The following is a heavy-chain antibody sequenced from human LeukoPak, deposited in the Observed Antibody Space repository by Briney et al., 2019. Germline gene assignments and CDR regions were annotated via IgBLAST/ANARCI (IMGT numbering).Heavy chain of an antibody. CDR1: GYTLTELS. J-gene: IGHJ5*02. CDR2: FDPEDGET. V-gene: IGHV1-24*01. D-gene: IGHD4-17*01. Sequence: ASVKVSCKVSGYTLTELSMHWVRQAPGKGLEWMGGFDPEDGETIYAQKFQGRVTMTEDTSTDTAYMKLSSLRSEDTAVYYCATATALRGANWFDPWGQGTLVTVSS. CDR3: ATATALRGANWFDP.